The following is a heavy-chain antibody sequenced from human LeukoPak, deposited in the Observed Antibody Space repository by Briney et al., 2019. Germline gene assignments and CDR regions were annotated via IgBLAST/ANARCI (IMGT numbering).Heavy chain of an antibody. CDR3: ATEKGDSPDY. J-gene: IGHJ4*02. V-gene: IGHV3-23*01. CDR1: GFTFSNYA. Sequence: PGGSLRLYCAASGFTFSNYAMSWVRQAPGKGLEWVSGISGSGGNTYHADSVKGRFTISRDNSKNTLYVQMNSLRAEDTAVYYCATEKGDSPDYWGQGTLVTVSS. CDR2: ISGSGGNT. D-gene: IGHD2-21*01.